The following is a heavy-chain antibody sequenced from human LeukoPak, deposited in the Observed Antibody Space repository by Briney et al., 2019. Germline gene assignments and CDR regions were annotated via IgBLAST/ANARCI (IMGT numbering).Heavy chain of an antibody. CDR1: GFTFSSYA. J-gene: IGHJ4*02. CDR2: ISGSGGST. V-gene: IGHV3-23*01. D-gene: IGHD3-10*01. CDR3: ARVWFGEAHADY. Sequence: GGSLRLSCAASGFTFSSYAMSWVRQAPGKGLEWVSGISGSGGSTYYADSVMGRFTISRDNSKNTLYLQMNSLRAEDTAVYYCARVWFGEAHADYWGQGTLVTVSS.